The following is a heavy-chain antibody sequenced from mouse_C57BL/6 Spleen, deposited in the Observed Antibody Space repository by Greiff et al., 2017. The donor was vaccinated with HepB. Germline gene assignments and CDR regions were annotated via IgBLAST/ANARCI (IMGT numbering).Heavy chain of an antibody. J-gene: IGHJ4*01. CDR1: GYTFTSYG. Sequence: VQLQQSGAELARPGASVKLSCKASGYTFTSYGISWVKQRTGQGLEWIGEIYPRSGNTYYNEKFKGKATLTADKSSSTAYMELRSLTSEDSAVYVCARGNYDYDHYYAMDYWGQGTSVTVSS. CDR3: ARGNYDYDHYYAMDY. V-gene: IGHV1-81*01. CDR2: IYPRSGNT. D-gene: IGHD2-4*01.